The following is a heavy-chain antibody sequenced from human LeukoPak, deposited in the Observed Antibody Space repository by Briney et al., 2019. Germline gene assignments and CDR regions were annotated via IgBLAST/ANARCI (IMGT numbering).Heavy chain of an antibody. CDR3: ARPWGILYTPDSNWFDP. Sequence: QPGGSLRLSCAASGFTFSSYWMHWVRQAPGKGLVWVSRINSDGSSTSYADSVKGRFTISRDNAKNTLYLQMNSLRAEDTAVYYCARPWGILYTPDSNWFDPWGQGTLVTVSS. J-gene: IGHJ5*02. D-gene: IGHD2-15*01. V-gene: IGHV3-74*01. CDR1: GFTFSSYW. CDR2: INSDGSST.